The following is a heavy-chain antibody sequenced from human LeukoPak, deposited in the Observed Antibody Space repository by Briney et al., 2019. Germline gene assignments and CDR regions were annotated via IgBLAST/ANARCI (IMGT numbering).Heavy chain of an antibody. Sequence: GGSLRLSCATSGFSFSTYGMHWVRQAPGKGLEWVANTKQDGSEKYYVDSVKGRFTISRDNAKNSLYLQMNSLRAKDTAVYYCARDFYRSSVGYWGQGTLVTVPS. CDR3: ARDFYRSSVGY. J-gene: IGHJ4*02. D-gene: IGHD3-16*02. V-gene: IGHV3-7*01. CDR2: TKQDGSEK. CDR1: GFSFSTYG.